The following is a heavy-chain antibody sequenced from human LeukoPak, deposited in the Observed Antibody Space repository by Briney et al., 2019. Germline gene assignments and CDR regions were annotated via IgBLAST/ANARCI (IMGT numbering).Heavy chain of an antibody. Sequence: GGSLRLSCAASGFTFSSYWMSWVRQAPGKGLEWVANIRQDGSEKYYVDSVKGRFTISRGNAKNSLYLQMNSLRAEDTAVYYCACSGYSYDNFDYWGQGTLVTVSS. CDR2: IRQDGSEK. CDR3: ACSGYSYDNFDY. CDR1: GFTFSSYW. V-gene: IGHV3-7*01. D-gene: IGHD5-18*01. J-gene: IGHJ4*02.